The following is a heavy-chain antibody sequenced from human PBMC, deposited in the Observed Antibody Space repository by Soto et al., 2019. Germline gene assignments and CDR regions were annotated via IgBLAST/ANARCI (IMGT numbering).Heavy chain of an antibody. CDR2: IFSGGST. CDR3: AGEVGSGGWYYYYFGMDA. Sequence: EVQLVETGGGLLQPGGSLRLSCAASGLTVRSNYMSWVRQAPGKGLEWVSLIFSGGSTYYAASVKGRFTISRDNSKNMVYLQMNSLRAEDTAVYYCAGEVGSGGWYYYYFGMDAWGQGTTVTVSS. J-gene: IGHJ6*02. CDR1: GLTVRSNY. V-gene: IGHV3-53*02. D-gene: IGHD6-19*01.